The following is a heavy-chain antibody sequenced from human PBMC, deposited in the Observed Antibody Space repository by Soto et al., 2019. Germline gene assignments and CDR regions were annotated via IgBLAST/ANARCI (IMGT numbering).Heavy chain of an antibody. J-gene: IGHJ6*03. V-gene: IGHV3-7*01. CDR2: IKQDGSEK. CDR3: ARGSMVRGVITDYYYYYMDV. Sequence: PGGSLRLSCAASGFTFSSYWMSWVRQAPGKGLEWVANIKQDGSEKYYVDSVKGRFTISRDNAKNSLYLQMNSLRAEDTAVYYCARGSMVRGVITDYYYYYMDVWGKGTTVTAP. D-gene: IGHD3-10*01. CDR1: GFTFSSYW.